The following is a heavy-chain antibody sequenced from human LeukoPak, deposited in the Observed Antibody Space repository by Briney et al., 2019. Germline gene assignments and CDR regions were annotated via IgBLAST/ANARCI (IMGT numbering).Heavy chain of an antibody. Sequence: SETLSLTCTVSGGSISSGDYYWSWIRQPPGQGLEWIGYIYYSGSTYYNPSLKSRVTISVDTSKNQFSLKLSSVTAADTAVYYCAREYSGYDLRTFDYWGQGTLVTVSS. CDR3: AREYSGYDLRTFDY. CDR1: GGSISSGDYY. D-gene: IGHD5-12*01. V-gene: IGHV4-30-4*01. J-gene: IGHJ4*02. CDR2: IYYSGST.